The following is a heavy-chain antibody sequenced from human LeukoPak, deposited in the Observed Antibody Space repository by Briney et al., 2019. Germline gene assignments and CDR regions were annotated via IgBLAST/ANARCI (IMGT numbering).Heavy chain of an antibody. Sequence: PGGSLRLSCAASGFSFSSYAMHWVRQPAGKGLEWVSAIGTAGDTFCPGSVKGRFTISRENAKKSLFLQMNSLRAEDTAVYYCARQNTPHGNFDYWGQGTLVTVSS. D-gene: IGHD1-26*01. CDR1: GFSFSSYA. CDR2: IGTAGDT. J-gene: IGHJ4*02. CDR3: ARQNTPHGNFDY. V-gene: IGHV3-13*01.